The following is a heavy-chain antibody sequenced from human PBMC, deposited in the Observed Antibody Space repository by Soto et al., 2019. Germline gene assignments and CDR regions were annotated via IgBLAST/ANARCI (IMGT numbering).Heavy chain of an antibody. D-gene: IGHD5-18*01. V-gene: IGHV1-18*01. CDR3: ARRVQMWLPDYYGTDV. J-gene: IGHJ6*02. Sequence: QAQLVQSGAEVKKPGASVNVSCKASGYDYVTYAITWVRQRPGQGLEWMGWISTLNGNTNYAQNFQGRVTTTTDTSTRIVHLELRSLRSDDTAVYYCARRVQMWLPDYYGTDVWCQGTTVTVSS. CDR2: ISTLNGNT. CDR1: GYDYVTYA.